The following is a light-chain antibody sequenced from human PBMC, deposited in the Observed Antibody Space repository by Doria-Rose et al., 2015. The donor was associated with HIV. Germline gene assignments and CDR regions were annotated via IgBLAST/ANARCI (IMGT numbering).Light chain of an antibody. CDR1: QGLLYTSNNY. CDR3: QQYYDTPS. J-gene: IGKJ3*01. CDR2: WAS. V-gene: IGKV4-1*01. Sequence: TQSPESLGMSLGERATLNCKSNQGLLYTSNNYLAWYQQKPGQPPKLLIYWASTRQSRVPARFSGSGSVTDFTLTISSLEAEDVAVYYCQQYYDTPSFGPGTTVDIK.